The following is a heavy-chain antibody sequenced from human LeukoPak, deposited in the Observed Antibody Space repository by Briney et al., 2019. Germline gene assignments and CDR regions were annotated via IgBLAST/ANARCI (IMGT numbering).Heavy chain of an antibody. CDR1: GFTFSMYW. CDR2: IKQDGSED. Sequence: GGSLRLSCAASGFTFSMYWMSWVRQAPGKGLEWVANIKQDGSEDFYVDSVKGRFTISRDNAQNSLSLHMNSLRAEDTAVYYCARAGYYGSGTFDAFDIWGHGTMVTVSS. V-gene: IGHV3-7*01. CDR3: ARAGYYGSGTFDAFDI. J-gene: IGHJ3*02. D-gene: IGHD3-10*01.